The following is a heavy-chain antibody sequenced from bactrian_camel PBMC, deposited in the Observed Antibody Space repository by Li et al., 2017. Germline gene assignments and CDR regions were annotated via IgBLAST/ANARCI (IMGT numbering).Heavy chain of an antibody. CDR3: AAEDRLCSVVAGRQPTFVY. D-gene: IGHD6*01. Sequence: HVQLVESGGGSVQAGGSLRLSCAVSGYIDNHACMAWFRQAPGKEREGVASIVGGGNPAYVDAVKGRFTISQDNSKNTLYLQMNSLQTEDTAKYYCAAEDRLCSVVAGRQPTFVYWGQGTQVTVS. J-gene: IGHJ4*01. CDR2: IVGGGNP. CDR1: GYIDNHAC. V-gene: IGHV3S53*01.